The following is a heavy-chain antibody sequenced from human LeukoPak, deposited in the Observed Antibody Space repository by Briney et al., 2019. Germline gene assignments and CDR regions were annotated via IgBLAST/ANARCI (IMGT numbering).Heavy chain of an antibody. Sequence: GGSLILSCEASGFTFSNFGMHWVRQAPGKGLEWVGVIWSDGSHKYYDDSVKGRFIISRDNSKNTLYLQMNSLRAADTSIYFCAKDADEFGDSYFDSWGQGTLVTVSS. D-gene: IGHD3-10*01. V-gene: IGHV3-33*06. J-gene: IGHJ5*01. CDR2: IWSDGSHK. CDR1: GFTFSNFG. CDR3: AKDADEFGDSYFDS.